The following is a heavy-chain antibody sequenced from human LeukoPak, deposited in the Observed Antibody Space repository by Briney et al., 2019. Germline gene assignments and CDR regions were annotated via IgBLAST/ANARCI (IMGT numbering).Heavy chain of an antibody. CDR2: INTNTGNP. CDR3: ARDSRQAVPDY. CDR1: GYTFTSYY. J-gene: IGHJ4*02. D-gene: IGHD1-1*01. Sequence: ASVKVSCKASGYTFTSYYTHWVRQAPGQGLEWMGWINTNTGNPTYAQGFTGRFVFSLDTSVSTAYLQISSLKAEDTAVYYCARDSRQAVPDYWGQGTLVTVSS. V-gene: IGHV7-4-1*02.